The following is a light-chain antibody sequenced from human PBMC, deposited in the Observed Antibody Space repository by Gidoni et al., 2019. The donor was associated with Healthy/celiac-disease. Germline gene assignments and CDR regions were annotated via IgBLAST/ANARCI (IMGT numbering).Light chain of an antibody. V-gene: IGKV1-39*01. CDR2: AAS. CDR1: QSISSY. Sequence: DIQMTQSPSSLSASVGDRVTITCRASQSISSYLNWYQQKPGKAPKLLIYAASSLQSGVPSRFSGSGSGTEFTLTISSLQPEDFATYYCQQSYSTPLTFXGXTKVXIK. CDR3: QQSYSTPLT. J-gene: IGKJ4*01.